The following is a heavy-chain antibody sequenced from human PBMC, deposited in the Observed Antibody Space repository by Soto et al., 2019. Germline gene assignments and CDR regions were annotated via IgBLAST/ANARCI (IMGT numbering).Heavy chain of an antibody. J-gene: IGHJ4*02. Sequence: SETLSLTFTVSGGSVSSSSYYWGWVRQPPGKGLEWIGSVYYSGSTYYNPSLESRVTISVDTSKNQFSLKLMSVSAADTAVYYCARKGRWLRTKAHFDYWGQGTLVTVSS. D-gene: IGHD5-18*01. V-gene: IGHV4-39*01. CDR2: VYYSGST. CDR1: GGSVSSSSYY. CDR3: ARKGRWLRTKAHFDY.